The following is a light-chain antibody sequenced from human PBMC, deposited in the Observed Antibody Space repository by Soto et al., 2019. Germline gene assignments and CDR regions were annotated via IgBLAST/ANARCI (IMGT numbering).Light chain of an antibody. J-gene: IGKJ5*01. V-gene: IGKV3-15*01. CDR1: QSVSSN. CDR2: GAS. CDR3: QQRSNWPLT. Sequence: EIVMTHSPATLSVSPGERATLSCRASQSVSSNLAWYQQKPGQAPRLLIYGASTRATGIPARFSGSESGTDFTLTISSLEPEDFAVYYCQQRSNWPLTFGQGTRLEIK.